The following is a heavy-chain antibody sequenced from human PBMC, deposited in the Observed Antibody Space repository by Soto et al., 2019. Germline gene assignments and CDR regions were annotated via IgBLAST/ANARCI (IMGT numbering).Heavy chain of an antibody. CDR3: AKVATVTTHYQYYGVDV. D-gene: IGHD4-17*01. CDR2: IDWDGDET. Sequence: EMQLVESGGIVVQPGGSLRLSCAASGFTFDDYAMWWVRPAPGKGLEWVSLIDWDGDETYYADSVKGRFTISRDNTNNSVYLQMSSLRPDDTALYYCAKVATVTTHYQYYGVDVWGPGTTVTVSS. J-gene: IGHJ6*02. CDR1: GFTFDDYA. V-gene: IGHV3-43D*04.